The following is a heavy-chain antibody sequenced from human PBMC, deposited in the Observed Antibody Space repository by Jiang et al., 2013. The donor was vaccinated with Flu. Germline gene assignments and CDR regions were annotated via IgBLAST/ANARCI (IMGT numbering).Heavy chain of an antibody. D-gene: IGHD3-22*01. J-gene: IGHJ2*01. V-gene: IGHV1-3*01. CDR1: GYTFTNNV. CDR3: ARVYYDSSGYHPDSWYFDL. Sequence: SVKVSCKASGYTFTNNVMHWVRQAPGQRLEWMGWINAGNGDTKYSEKFQGRVTITRDTSASTAYMELSSLRSEDTAVYYCARVYYDSSGYHPDSWYFDLWGRGTLVTVSS. CDR2: INAGNGDT.